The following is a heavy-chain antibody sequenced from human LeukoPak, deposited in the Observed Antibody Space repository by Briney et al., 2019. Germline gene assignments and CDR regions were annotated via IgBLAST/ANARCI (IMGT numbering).Heavy chain of an antibody. CDR3: ASFLTLKYSYGYGY. CDR1: GFTFSSYA. V-gene: IGHV3-23*01. J-gene: IGHJ4*02. Sequence: PGGSLRLSCAASGFTFSSYAMSWVRQAPGKGLEWVSAISGSGGSTYYADSVKGRFTISRDNSKNTLYLQMNSLRAEDTAVYYCASFLTLKYSYGYGYWGQGTLVTVSS. D-gene: IGHD5-18*01. CDR2: ISGSGGST.